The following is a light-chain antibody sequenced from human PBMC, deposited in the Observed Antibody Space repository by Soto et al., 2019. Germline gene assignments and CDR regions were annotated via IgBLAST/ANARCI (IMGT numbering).Light chain of an antibody. CDR3: QQYSCYPLT. CDR1: QSISEF. J-gene: IGKJ4*01. CDR2: DAS. V-gene: IGKV1-5*01. Sequence: DIQMTQSPSTLSASVGDRVTIACRASQSISEFLAWYQRKPGKAPELLIYDASNLETGVPSRFSGSGSGTEFTLTITSLQPDDFASYYCQQYSCYPLTFGGGTRVEIK.